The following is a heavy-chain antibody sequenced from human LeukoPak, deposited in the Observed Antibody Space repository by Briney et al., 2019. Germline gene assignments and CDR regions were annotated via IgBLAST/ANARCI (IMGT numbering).Heavy chain of an antibody. CDR3: ARVVNVVVPAATTDNWFDP. Sequence: GGSLRLSCAASGFTVSSNYMSWVRQAPGKGLEWVSVIYSGGSTYYADSVKGRFTISRHNSKNTLYLQMNSLRAEDTAVYHCARVVNVVVPAATTDNWFDPWGQGTLVTVSS. CDR2: IYSGGST. CDR1: GFTVSSNY. V-gene: IGHV3-53*04. D-gene: IGHD2-2*01. J-gene: IGHJ5*02.